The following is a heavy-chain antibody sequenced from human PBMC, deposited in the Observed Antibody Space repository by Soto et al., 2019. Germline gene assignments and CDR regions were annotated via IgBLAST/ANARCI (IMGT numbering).Heavy chain of an antibody. CDR3: ARAPPKGSSSWFIDY. D-gene: IGHD6-13*01. CDR1: GFTFSSYA. J-gene: IGHJ4*02. CDR2: ISSNGGST. V-gene: IGHV3-64*01. Sequence: PGGSLRLSCAASGFTFSSYAMHWVRQAPGKGLEYVSAISSNGGSTYYANSVKGRFTISRDNSKNTLYLQMGSLRAEDMAVYYCARAPPKGSSSWFIDYWGQGTLVTVSS.